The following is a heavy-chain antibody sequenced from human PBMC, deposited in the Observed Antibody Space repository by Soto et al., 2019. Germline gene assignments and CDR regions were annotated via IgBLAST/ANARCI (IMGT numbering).Heavy chain of an antibody. CDR2: IFWNDDK. Sequence: QITVKESGPTLVTPTQTLTLTCTFSGFSFSTSGAGVGWIRQPPGKALEWLALIFWNDDKRYTPSLNSRLTITKDTSKDQVVLTMSNLDPVDTATYFCAHRRGASTTGGAFDIWGVGTKGTVSS. CDR1: GFSFSTSGAG. V-gene: IGHV2-5*01. D-gene: IGHD1-1*01. J-gene: IGHJ3*02. CDR3: AHRRGASTTGGAFDI.